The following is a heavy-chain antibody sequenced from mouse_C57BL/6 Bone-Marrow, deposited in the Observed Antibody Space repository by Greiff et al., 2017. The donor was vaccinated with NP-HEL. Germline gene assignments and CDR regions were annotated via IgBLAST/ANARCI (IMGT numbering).Heavy chain of an antibody. Sequence: VKLMESGAELARPGASVKLSCKASGYTFTSYGISWVKQRTGQGLEWIGEIYPRSGNTYYNEKFKGKATLTADKSSSTAYMELRSLTSEDSAVYFCARSGIFYYSNYDFAYWGQGTLVTVSA. D-gene: IGHD2-5*01. CDR3: ARSGIFYYSNYDFAY. V-gene: IGHV1-81*01. CDR2: IYPRSGNT. J-gene: IGHJ3*01. CDR1: GYTFTSYG.